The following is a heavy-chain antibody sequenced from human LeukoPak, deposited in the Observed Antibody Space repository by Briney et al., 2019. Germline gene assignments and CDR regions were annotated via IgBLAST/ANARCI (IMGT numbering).Heavy chain of an antibody. J-gene: IGHJ4*02. CDR1: GFTFGSYA. CDR2: ISGGSEDT. V-gene: IGHV3-23*01. D-gene: IGHD3-22*01. Sequence: GGSLRLSCTASGFTFGSYAMSWVRQAPGKGLEWVSSISGGSEDTYYADSVKGRFTISRDNAKNSLYLQMNSLRAEDTAVYYCATADYYDSSGYGPLDYWGQGTLVTVSS. CDR3: ATADYYDSSGYGPLDY.